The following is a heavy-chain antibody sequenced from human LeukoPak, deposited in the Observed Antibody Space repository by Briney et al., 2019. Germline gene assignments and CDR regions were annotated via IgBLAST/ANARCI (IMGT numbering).Heavy chain of an antibody. CDR3: AREMGYYYDSSGYRVGMDV. CDR2: IYYSGST. Sequence: SETLSLTCTVSGVSISSSSYYWGWIRQPPGKGLEWIGSIYYSGSTYYNPSLKSRVTISVDTSKNQFSLKLSSVTAADTAVYYCAREMGYYYDSSGYRVGMDVWGQGTTVTVSS. D-gene: IGHD3-22*01. J-gene: IGHJ6*02. V-gene: IGHV4-39*07. CDR1: GVSISSSSYY.